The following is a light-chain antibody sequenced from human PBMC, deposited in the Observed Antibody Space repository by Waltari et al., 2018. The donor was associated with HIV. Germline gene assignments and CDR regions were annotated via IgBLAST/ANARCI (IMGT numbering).Light chain of an antibody. Sequence: QSVLTQPPSVSAAPGQTVTISCSGRGSNIGGHEVSWYQQLPGTAPKLLIYVKNKRSSGIPDRFSGSKSGTSATLGITGLQTGDEADYYCGTWDSSLSAVFGGGTKVTV. CDR2: VKN. CDR3: GTWDSSLSAV. CDR1: GSNIGGHE. J-gene: IGLJ3*02. V-gene: IGLV1-51*01.